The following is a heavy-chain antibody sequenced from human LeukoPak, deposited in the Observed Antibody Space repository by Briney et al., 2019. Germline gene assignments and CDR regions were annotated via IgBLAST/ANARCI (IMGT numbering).Heavy chain of an antibody. D-gene: IGHD6-6*01. V-gene: IGHV3-33*06. CDR1: GFTFSSYG. CDR3: KKRGESSSSVLGNWCDP. Sequence: PGGSLRLSCAASGFTFSSYGMHWVRQAPGKGLERVAVIWYDGSNKYYADSVKGRFTISRDHSKNTLYLQMNSLRAEDTAVYYSKKRGESSSSVLGNWCDPWEQGTLVTVSS. CDR2: IWYDGSNK. J-gene: IGHJ5*02.